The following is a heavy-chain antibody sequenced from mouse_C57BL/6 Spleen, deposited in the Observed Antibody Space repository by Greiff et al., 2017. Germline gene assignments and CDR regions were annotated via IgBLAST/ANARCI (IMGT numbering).Heavy chain of an antibody. Sequence: VQLQQSGPELVKPGASVKISCKASGYTFTDYYMNWVKQSHGKSLEWIGDINPNNGGTSYNQKFKGKATLTVDKSSSTAYMELRSLTSEDSAVYYCAVTTVVALDYWGQGTTLTVSS. J-gene: IGHJ2*01. CDR1: GYTFTDYY. CDR3: AVTTVVALDY. V-gene: IGHV1-26*01. CDR2: INPNNGGT. D-gene: IGHD1-1*01.